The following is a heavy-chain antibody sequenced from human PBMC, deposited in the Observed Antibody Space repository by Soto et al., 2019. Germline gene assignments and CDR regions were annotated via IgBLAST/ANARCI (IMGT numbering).Heavy chain of an antibody. CDR2: ISGSGGST. CDR3: ARVPMDYYDSSGYLDY. Sequence: PGGSLRLSCAASGFTFSSYAMSWVRQAPGKGLEWVSAISGSGGSTYYADSVKGRFTISRDNAKSSLFLQMNSLRADDTAVYYCARVPMDYYDSSGYLDYWGQGTLVTVSS. J-gene: IGHJ4*02. CDR1: GFTFSSYA. D-gene: IGHD3-22*01. V-gene: IGHV3-23*01.